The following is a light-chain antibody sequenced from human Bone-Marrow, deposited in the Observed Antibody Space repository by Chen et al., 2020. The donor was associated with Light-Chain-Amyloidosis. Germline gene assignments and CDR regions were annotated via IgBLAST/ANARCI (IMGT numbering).Light chain of an antibody. CDR3: QQYCSTPLT. CDR2: WAS. V-gene: IGKV4-1*01. J-gene: IGKJ1*01. CDR1: QSIQYNSDNKNY. Sequence: DIMMTQSPDSLAVSLGERATINCKSSQSIQYNSDNKNYLAWYQQKPGQPPKLLIYWASTRESGVPDRFRGSGSETDFTLTISRLQAEDVAVYYCQQYCSTPLTFGQGTRVEIE.